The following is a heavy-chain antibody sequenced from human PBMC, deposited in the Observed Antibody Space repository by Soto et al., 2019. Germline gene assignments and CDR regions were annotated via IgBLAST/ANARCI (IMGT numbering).Heavy chain of an antibody. CDR1: GDTFTDYY. CDR2: VNPSGGHT. D-gene: IGHD2-21*02. V-gene: IGHV1-46*01. J-gene: IGHJ4*02. CDR3: ARGGHVVVVTAALDY. Sequence: QVQLMQSGAEVKKPGASVKVSCKASGDTFTDYYIHWVRQAPGQGLEWMGTVNPSGGHTTYAQHCLGRVTMTRDTSTSTLYMELTSLTSGDTAIYYCARGGHVVVVTAALDYWGQGTLVTVSS.